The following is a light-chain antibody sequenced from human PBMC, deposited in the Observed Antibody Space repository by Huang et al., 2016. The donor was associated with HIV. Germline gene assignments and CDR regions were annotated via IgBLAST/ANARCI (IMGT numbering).Light chain of an antibody. Sequence: DIQMTQSPSSLSASVGDRVTITCQASQDISNYLHWYQQKPWKAPNLLSYEASNLETGVPSRFSGSGSGTDFTLTISSLQPEDIATYYCQQYESLHSFGQGTKLEIK. J-gene: IGKJ2*03. CDR1: QDISNY. V-gene: IGKV1-33*01. CDR3: QQYESLHS. CDR2: EAS.